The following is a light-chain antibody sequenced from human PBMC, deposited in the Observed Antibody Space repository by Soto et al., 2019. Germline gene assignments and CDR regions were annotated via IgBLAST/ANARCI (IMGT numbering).Light chain of an antibody. CDR1: QSVSSN. CDR3: QQRSNWPLT. V-gene: IGKV3-11*01. Sequence: EIVITQSPATLSVSPGERATLSCRASQSVSSNLAWYQQKPGQAPRLLIYDASNRATGIPARFSGSGSGTDFTLTISSLEPEDFAVYYCQQRSNWPLTFGQGTKVDIK. CDR2: DAS. J-gene: IGKJ1*01.